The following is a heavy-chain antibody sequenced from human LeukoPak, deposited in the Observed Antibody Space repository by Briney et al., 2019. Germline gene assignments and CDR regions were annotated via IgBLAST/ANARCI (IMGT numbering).Heavy chain of an antibody. V-gene: IGHV3-30-3*01. J-gene: IGHJ4*02. Sequence: GGSLRLSCAASKFTFSSYWMSWVRQAPGKGLEWVAVISYDGSNKYYADSVKGRFTISRDNSKNTLYLQMNSLRAEDTAVYYCARDLYYFDYWGQGTLVTVSS. CDR2: ISYDGSNK. CDR3: ARDLYYFDY. CDR1: KFTFSSYW.